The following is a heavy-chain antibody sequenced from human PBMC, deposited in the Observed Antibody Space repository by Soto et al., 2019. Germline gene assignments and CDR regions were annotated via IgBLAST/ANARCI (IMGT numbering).Heavy chain of an antibody. CDR3: ARAAVGLPWAIRGWFDP. J-gene: IGHJ5*02. Sequence: QVQLVQSGAEVKKPGASVKVSCKASGYTFTGYYMHWVRQAPGQGLEWMGWINPNSGDTNYAQKFQGRVTMTRDTSISTASMELSRLRSDDTAVYYCARAAVGLPWAIRGWFDPWGQGTLVTVSS. CDR1: GYTFTGYY. CDR2: INPNSGDT. V-gene: IGHV1-2*02. D-gene: IGHD6-13*01.